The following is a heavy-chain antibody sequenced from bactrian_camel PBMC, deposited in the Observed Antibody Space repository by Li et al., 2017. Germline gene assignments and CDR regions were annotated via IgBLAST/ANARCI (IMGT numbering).Heavy chain of an antibody. CDR1: GYTLPLH. CDR3: AADLVTDGPFLNDTEYYY. V-gene: IGHV3S53*01. CDR2: IAGDGRT. J-gene: IGHJ4*01. Sequence: HVQLVESGGGLVQPGGSLSLSCAASGYTLPLHMAWFRRLPGQGREGVAAIAGDGRTDYADSVKGRFTISRDGAKNVIVLQMGSLKPEDTGTYYCAADLVTDGPFLNDTEYYYWGQGTQVTVS. D-gene: IGHD1*01.